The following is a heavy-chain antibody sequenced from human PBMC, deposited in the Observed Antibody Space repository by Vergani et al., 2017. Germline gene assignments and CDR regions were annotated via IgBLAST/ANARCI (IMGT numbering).Heavy chain of an antibody. J-gene: IGHJ4*02. CDR3: ARMGGYDEGDAFRIGYFDS. D-gene: IGHD3-22*01. Sequence: QVQLQESGPGLVKPSQTLSLTCSVSGDSISSGVYYWNWIRQHPGKGLEWIGYIYSTGSTHHNPSLRRRINMSVDTSKNQFSLKLNSVTAADTAMYYCARMGGYDEGDAFRIGYFDSWGPAILVTVSS. CDR2: IYSTGST. V-gene: IGHV4-31*03. CDR1: GDSISSGVYY.